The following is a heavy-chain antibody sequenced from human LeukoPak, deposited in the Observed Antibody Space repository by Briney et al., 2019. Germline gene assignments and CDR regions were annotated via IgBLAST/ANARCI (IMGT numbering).Heavy chain of an antibody. D-gene: IGHD3-22*01. CDR2: ISSSGSTI. J-gene: IGHJ4*02. V-gene: IGHV3-11*01. Sequence: GGSLRLSCAASGFTFSDYYMSWIRQAPGKGLEWVSYISSSGSTIDYADSVKGRFTISRDKAKNSLYLQMNSLRAEDTAVYYCARALYYDSSGSLYYFDYWGQGTLVTVSS. CDR3: ARALYYDSSGSLYYFDY. CDR1: GFTFSDYY.